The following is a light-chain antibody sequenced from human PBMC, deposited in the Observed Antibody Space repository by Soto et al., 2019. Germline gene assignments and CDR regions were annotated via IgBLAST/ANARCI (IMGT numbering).Light chain of an antibody. CDR2: SAT. V-gene: IGKV1-39*01. CDR1: QSIGSY. J-gene: IGKJ2*01. CDR3: QQSYTAPH. Sequence: DIQMTQSPSSLSASVGDRVTITCQASQSIGSYLNWYQQKPGKAPKLLIHSATILQGGVPSRFSGSESGTDFTLTITNLQPGDFATYFCQQSYTAPHFGQGTKLVIK.